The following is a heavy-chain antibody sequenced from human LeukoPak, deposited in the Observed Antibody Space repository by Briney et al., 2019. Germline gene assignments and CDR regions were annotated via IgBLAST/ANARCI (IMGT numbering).Heavy chain of an antibody. CDR2: ISAYNGNT. J-gene: IGHJ4*02. Sequence: ASVKVSCKASGYTFTSYGISRVRQAPGQGLEWMGWISAYNGNTNYAQKLQGRVTMTTDTSTSTAYMELRSLRSDDTAVYYCAREGAPTYYYDSSGYYYPFDYWGQGTLVTVSS. V-gene: IGHV1-18*01. CDR1: GYTFTSYG. CDR3: AREGAPTYYYDSSGYYYPFDY. D-gene: IGHD3-22*01.